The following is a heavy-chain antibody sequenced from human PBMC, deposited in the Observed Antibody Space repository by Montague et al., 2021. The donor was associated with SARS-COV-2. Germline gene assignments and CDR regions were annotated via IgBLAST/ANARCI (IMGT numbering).Heavy chain of an antibody. D-gene: IGHD2/OR15-2a*01. CDR2: INNRGSV. J-gene: IGHJ6*02. CDR1: GASLSGSY. CDR3: ARERWNIVIVPPVEYGMDV. V-gene: IGHV4-34*01. Sequence: SETLSLTCAVYGASLSGSYWTWIRQSPGKGLEWIGEINNRGSVNYSPSLRSRVTISVDTSRNQFSLKVTSVTAADTAVYYCARERWNIVIVPPVEYGMDVWGQGTTITVSS.